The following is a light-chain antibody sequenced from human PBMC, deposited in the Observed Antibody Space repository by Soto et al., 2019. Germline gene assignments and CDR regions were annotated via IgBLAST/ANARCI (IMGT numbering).Light chain of an antibody. J-gene: IGKJ2*01. Sequence: DIQMTQSPSSLSASVEDSVTITCRATQDISTFLNWYQQRPGKAPNALIYRASTLQGDVPSRFSGSGSGTDFTLTISGLQPEDFAIYYCQQSYSTPFTFGQGTQVEV. CDR2: RAS. CDR1: QDISTF. CDR3: QQSYSTPFT. V-gene: IGKV1-39*01.